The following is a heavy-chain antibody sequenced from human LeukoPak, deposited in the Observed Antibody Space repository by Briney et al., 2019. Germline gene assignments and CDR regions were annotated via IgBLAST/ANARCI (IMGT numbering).Heavy chain of an antibody. Sequence: SVKVSFKASGGTFSIYTISWVRQAPGQGLEWMGRIIPILGIANYAQKFQGRVTITADKSTSTAYMELSSLRSEDTAVYYCARLDYGVFFDYWGQGTLVTVSS. J-gene: IGHJ4*02. CDR3: ARLDYGVFFDY. D-gene: IGHD4-17*01. CDR2: IIPILGIA. CDR1: GGTFSIYT. V-gene: IGHV1-69*02.